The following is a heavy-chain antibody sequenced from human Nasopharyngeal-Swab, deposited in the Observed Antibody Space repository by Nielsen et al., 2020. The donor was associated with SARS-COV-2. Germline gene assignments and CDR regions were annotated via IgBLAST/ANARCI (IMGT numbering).Heavy chain of an antibody. CDR3: ARDRGSSWPYYYYYGMDV. J-gene: IGHJ6*02. Sequence: WIRRSPSRGLEWLGRTYYRSKWYNDYAVSVKSRITINPDTSKNQFSLQLNSVTPEDTAVYYCARDRGSSWPYYYYYGMDVWGQGTTVTVSS. V-gene: IGHV6-1*01. CDR2: TYYRSKWYN. D-gene: IGHD6-13*01.